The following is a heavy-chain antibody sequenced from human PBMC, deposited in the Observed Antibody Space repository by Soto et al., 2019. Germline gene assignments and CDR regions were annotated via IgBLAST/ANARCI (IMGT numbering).Heavy chain of an antibody. D-gene: IGHD2-2*02. V-gene: IGHV3-23*01. CDR2: ISGSGGST. Sequence: GGSLRLSCAASGFTFSSYAMSWVRQAPGKGLEWVSAISGSGGSTYYADSVKGRFTISRDNSKNTLYLQMNSLRAEDTAVYYCAKDPTPDIVVVPAAIPFHYWGQGTLVTVSS. J-gene: IGHJ4*02. CDR3: AKDPTPDIVVVPAAIPFHY. CDR1: GFTFSSYA.